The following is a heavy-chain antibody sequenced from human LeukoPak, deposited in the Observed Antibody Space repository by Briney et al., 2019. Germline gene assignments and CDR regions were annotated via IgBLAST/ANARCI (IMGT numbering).Heavy chain of an antibody. D-gene: IGHD1-1*01. J-gene: IGHJ4*02. Sequence: GGSLRLSCAASGFTVSSNYMSWVRQAPGRGLEWVSVIYSGGNTYYADSVKGRFTISRDNSKTTLYLQMNSLRAEDTAVYYCARRDLVNEIDYWGQGTLVTVSS. CDR3: ARRDLVNEIDY. V-gene: IGHV3-53*01. CDR2: IYSGGNT. CDR1: GFTVSSNY.